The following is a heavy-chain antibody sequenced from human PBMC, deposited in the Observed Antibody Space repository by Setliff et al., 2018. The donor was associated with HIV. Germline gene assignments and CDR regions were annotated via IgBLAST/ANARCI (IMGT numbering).Heavy chain of an antibody. CDR1: GFKFGTYG. V-gene: IGHV3-30*19. CDR3: VKEYSAHTHFDS. CDR2: MYYDGVTT. Sequence: GGSLRLSCAASGFKFGTYGMHWVRQAPGKGLEWVAVMYYDGVTTYYADSVKGRFTISRDGSKNILYLQMTSLRVEDTAVYYCVKEYSAHTHFDSWGQGTLVTVSS. D-gene: IGHD5-12*01. J-gene: IGHJ4*02.